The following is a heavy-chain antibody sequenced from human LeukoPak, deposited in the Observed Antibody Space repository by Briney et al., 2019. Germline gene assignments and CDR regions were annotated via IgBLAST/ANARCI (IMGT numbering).Heavy chain of an antibody. D-gene: IGHD5-24*01. CDR3: ARGLDEYKGGNY. Sequence: SETLSLTCAGFGGSFSGYYWSWIRQSPGKGLEWVGEIHPSGTTNYSPSLKSRVTISLDTSNNQFSLGLSSVTAADTAVYYCARGLDEYKGGNYWGQGTLVTVSS. CDR1: GGSFSGYY. CDR2: IHPSGTT. J-gene: IGHJ4*02. V-gene: IGHV4-34*01.